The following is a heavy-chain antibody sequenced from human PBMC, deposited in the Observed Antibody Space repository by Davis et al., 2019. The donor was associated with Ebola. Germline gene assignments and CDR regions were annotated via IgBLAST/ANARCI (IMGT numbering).Heavy chain of an antibody. V-gene: IGHV1-69*13. D-gene: IGHD2-2*01. CDR3: ARASALYNWFDP. CDR2: IIPIFGTA. CDR1: GGTFSSYA. Sequence: AASVKVSCKASGGTFSSYAISWVRQAPGQGLEWMGGIIPIFGTANYAQKFQGRVTITADESTSTAYMELSSLRSEDTAVYYCARASALYNWFDPWGQGTLVTVSS. J-gene: IGHJ5*02.